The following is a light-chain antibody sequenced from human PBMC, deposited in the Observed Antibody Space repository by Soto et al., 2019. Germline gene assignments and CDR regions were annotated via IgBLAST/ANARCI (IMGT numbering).Light chain of an antibody. V-gene: IGKV3D-15*01. Sequence: EIVMTQSPAPLSVSPGERATLSCRASQSVSSNLAWYQQKPGQAPRLLIYGASTRATGIPARFSGSGSGTEFTLTISSRQSEDFAVYYCQQYNNWPRTFGPGTKVDIK. J-gene: IGKJ3*01. CDR3: QQYNNWPRT. CDR2: GAS. CDR1: QSVSSN.